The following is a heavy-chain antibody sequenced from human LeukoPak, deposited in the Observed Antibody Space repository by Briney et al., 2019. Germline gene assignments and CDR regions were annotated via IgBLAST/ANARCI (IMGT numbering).Heavy chain of an antibody. CDR3: ARDPPFIIGTTFFDY. CDR2: ISTSSTYI. D-gene: IGHD1-20*01. V-gene: IGHV3-21*01. J-gene: IGHJ4*02. Sequence: GGSLILSCAASGFTFSSYSMNWVRQAPGKGVEWVSSISTSSTYIYYVDSVKGRFTISRDNAKNSLYLQMNSLRAEDTAVYYCARDPPFIIGTTFFDYWGQGTLVTVSS. CDR1: GFTFSSYS.